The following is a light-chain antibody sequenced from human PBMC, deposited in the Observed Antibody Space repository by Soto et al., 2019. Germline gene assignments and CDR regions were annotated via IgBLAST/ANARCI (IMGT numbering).Light chain of an antibody. CDR1: QSISSSY. CDR2: AAS. CDR3: QQYGSSSYT. J-gene: IGKJ2*01. Sequence: EIVLTQSPGTLSLSPGERATLSCRASQSISSSYLAWYQQKPGQAPRLLIYAASSSATGIPDRFSGSGFGTDFPLTISRLEREDFAVYYCQQYGSSSYTFGQGTQLEIK. V-gene: IGKV3-20*01.